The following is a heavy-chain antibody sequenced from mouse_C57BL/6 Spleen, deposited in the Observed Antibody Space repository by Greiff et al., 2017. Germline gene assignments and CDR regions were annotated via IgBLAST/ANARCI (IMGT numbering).Heavy chain of an antibody. CDR2: IDPSDSYT. D-gene: IGHD2-5*01. V-gene: IGHV1-69*01. J-gene: IGHJ2*01. Sequence: QVQLQQPGAELVMPGASVKLSCKASGYTFTSYWMHWVKQRPGQGLEWIGEIDPSDSYTNYNQKFKGKSTLTVDKSSSTAYMQLSSLTSEDSAVYYCARGYYSNYDDWGQGTTLTVSS. CDR3: ARGYYSNYDD. CDR1: GYTFTSYW.